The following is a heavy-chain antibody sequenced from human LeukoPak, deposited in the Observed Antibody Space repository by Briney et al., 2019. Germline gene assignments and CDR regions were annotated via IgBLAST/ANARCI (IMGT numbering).Heavy chain of an antibody. CDR1: GFTFSSSG. CDR2: ISHDGNDK. Sequence: GGSLRLSCAASGFTFSSSGMHWVRQAPGKGLEWVAVISHDGNDKHYADSVKGRFTISRDNSKNTLYLQMKSLREDTAVYYCAKGDLYGDYVFDYWGQGALVTVS. CDR3: AKGDLYGDYVFDY. V-gene: IGHV3-30*18. J-gene: IGHJ4*02. D-gene: IGHD4-17*01.